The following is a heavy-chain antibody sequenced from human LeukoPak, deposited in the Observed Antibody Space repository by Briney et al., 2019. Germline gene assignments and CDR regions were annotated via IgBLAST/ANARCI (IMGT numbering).Heavy chain of an antibody. CDR2: ISSSSSYI. J-gene: IGHJ3*02. V-gene: IGHV3-21*01. CDR1: GFTFSSYS. D-gene: IGHD6-13*01. Sequence: PGGSLRLSCAASGFTFSSYSMNWVRQAPGQGLEWVSSISSSSSYIYYADSVKGRFTISRDNAKNSLYLQMNSLRAEDTAVYYCARDGAAAGSGWEWGAFDIWGQGTMVTVSS. CDR3: ARDGAAAGSGWEWGAFDI.